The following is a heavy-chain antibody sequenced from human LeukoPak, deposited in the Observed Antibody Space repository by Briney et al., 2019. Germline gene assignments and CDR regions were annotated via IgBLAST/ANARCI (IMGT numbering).Heavy chain of an antibody. V-gene: IGHV5-51*01. D-gene: IGHD3-22*01. CDR3: ARQRYYDSSGQFDP. CDR2: IYPGDSDT. J-gene: IGHJ5*02. Sequence: GESLKISCKGSAYTSTTYWIAWVRQMPGKGLEWMGIIYPGDSDTRYCPSFQGQVTISADKSISTHYLQWSSLKASDTAMYYCARQRYYDSSGQFDPWGQGTLVTVSS. CDR1: AYTSTTYW.